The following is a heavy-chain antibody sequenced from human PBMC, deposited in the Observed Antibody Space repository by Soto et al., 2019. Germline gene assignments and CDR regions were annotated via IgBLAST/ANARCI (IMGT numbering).Heavy chain of an antibody. Sequence: PGESLKISCKGSGYSFTSYWISWVRQMPGKGLEWMGRIDPSDSYTNYSPSFQGHVTISADKSISTAYLQGSSLKASDTAMYYCARTMVRGVIIAPYYGMDVWGQGTTVTVSS. J-gene: IGHJ6*02. CDR3: ARTMVRGVIIAPYYGMDV. CDR1: GYSFTSYW. D-gene: IGHD3-10*01. CDR2: IDPSDSYT. V-gene: IGHV5-10-1*01.